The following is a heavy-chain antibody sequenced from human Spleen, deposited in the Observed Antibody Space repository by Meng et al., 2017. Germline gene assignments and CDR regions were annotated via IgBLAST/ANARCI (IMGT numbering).Heavy chain of an antibody. D-gene: IGHD3-9*01. CDR2: ISSDGGIT. V-gene: IGHV3-74*01. CDR3: ARDADWVIFDH. CDR1: GFNFGDYN. Sequence: GESLKISCGASGFNFGDYNMHWVRQSPGKGLEWISRISSDGGITTYADSVKGRFTISRDDAKNTVYLQMNSLRAEDTAVYYCARDADWVIFDHWGQGALVTVSS. J-gene: IGHJ4*02.